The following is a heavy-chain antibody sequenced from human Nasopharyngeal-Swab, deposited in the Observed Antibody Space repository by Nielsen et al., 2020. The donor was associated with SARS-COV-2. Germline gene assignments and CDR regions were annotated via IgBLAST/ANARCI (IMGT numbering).Heavy chain of an antibody. CDR2: ITTRGSYT. D-gene: IGHD2-21*02. CDR3: ARDLVTGQRFDY. J-gene: IGHJ4*02. V-gene: IGHV3-21*06. CDR1: GFTFSVYG. Sequence: GGSLRLSCAGSGFTFSVYGMNWVRQAPGKGLEWVASITTRGSYTYYADSVQGRFTIPRDNAKNAVYLQMNSLRPEDTAVYYCARDLVTGQRFDYWGQGTLVTVSS.